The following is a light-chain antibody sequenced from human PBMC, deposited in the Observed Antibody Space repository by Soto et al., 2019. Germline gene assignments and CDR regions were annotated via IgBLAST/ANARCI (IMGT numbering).Light chain of an antibody. J-gene: IGKJ5*01. V-gene: IGKV3-15*01. Sequence: EIMMTQSPATLSVSPGERATFSCRASQSVRSYLAWYQQKPGQAPRLLISGASTRATGVPARFSGSGSGTEFTLTISSLQSEDFAVYYCQQYNDWTSITFGQGTRLEMK. CDR2: GAS. CDR1: QSVRSY. CDR3: QQYNDWTSIT.